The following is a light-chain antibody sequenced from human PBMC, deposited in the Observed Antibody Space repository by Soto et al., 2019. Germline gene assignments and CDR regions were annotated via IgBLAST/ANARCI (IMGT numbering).Light chain of an antibody. CDR3: QQYNNWTPIT. V-gene: IGKV3-15*01. CDR2: GAA. CDR1: QSINNK. J-gene: IGKJ5*01. Sequence: ELVMTQSPATLSVSPGERVTLSCRASQSINNKVAWYQQKPGQAPRLLIYGAATRATGISARFSGSGSGTEFTLTISSLQSEDFAVYYCQQYNNWTPITFGQGTRLEIK.